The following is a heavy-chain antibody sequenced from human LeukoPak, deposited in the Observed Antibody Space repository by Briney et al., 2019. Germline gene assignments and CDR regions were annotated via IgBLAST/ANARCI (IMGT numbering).Heavy chain of an antibody. J-gene: IGHJ4*02. CDR1: GGSISSGGYY. CDR2: IYYSGST. V-gene: IGHV4-31*03. CDR3: ARENEEGGYCSSTSCDYYFDY. Sequence: SETLSLTCTVSGGSISSGGYYWSWIRQHPGKGLEWIGYIYYSGSTYYNPSLKIRVTISVETSKNQFSLKLSSVTAADTAVYYCARENEEGGYCSSTSCDYYFDYWGQGTLSPSPQ. D-gene: IGHD2-2*01.